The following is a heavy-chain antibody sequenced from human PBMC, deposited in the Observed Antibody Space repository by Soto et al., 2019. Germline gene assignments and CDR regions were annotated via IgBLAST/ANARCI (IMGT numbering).Heavy chain of an antibody. J-gene: IGHJ6*02. D-gene: IGHD3-10*01. Sequence: GGSLRLSCAASGFTFSSYGMHWVRQAPGKGLEWVAVISYDGSNKYYADSVKGRFTISRDNSKNTLYLQMNSLRAEDTAVYYCAKDLPTTEGSYYYYYYGMDVWGQGTAVTVSS. CDR1: GFTFSSYG. CDR2: ISYDGSNK. CDR3: AKDLPTTEGSYYYYYYGMDV. V-gene: IGHV3-30*18.